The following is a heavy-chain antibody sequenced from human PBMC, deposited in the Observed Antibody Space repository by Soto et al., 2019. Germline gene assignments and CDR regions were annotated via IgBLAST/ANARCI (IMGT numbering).Heavy chain of an antibody. V-gene: IGHV1-3*01. CDR2: INAGNGNT. Sequence: ASVKVSCKASGYTFTSSAMHWVRQAPGQRLEWMGWINAGNGNTKYSQKFQGRVTITRDTSASTAYMELSSLRSEDTAVYYCARPGPNWGRNYMDVWGKGTTVTVSS. J-gene: IGHJ6*03. D-gene: IGHD7-27*01. CDR1: GYTFTSSA. CDR3: ARPGPNWGRNYMDV.